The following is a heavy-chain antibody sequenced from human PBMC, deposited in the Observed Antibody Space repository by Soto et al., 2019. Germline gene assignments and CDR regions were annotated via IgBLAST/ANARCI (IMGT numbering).Heavy chain of an antibody. Sequence: QVQLVESGGGVVQPGRSLRLSCAASGFTFSSYPIHWVRQAPGKGLEWVGSISYDGTSEDFADSLRGRFTLTRDNSKNMLWLQMNSLRSEDTAVYYCLRDYSGWFDFWGQGTLVTVSS. CDR3: LRDYSGWFDF. CDR2: ISYDGTSE. CDR1: GFTFSSYP. D-gene: IGHD3-10*01. V-gene: IGHV3-30-3*01. J-gene: IGHJ5*01.